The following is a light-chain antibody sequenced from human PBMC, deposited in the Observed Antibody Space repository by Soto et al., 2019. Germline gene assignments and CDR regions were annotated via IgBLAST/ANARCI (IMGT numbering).Light chain of an antibody. CDR3: AAWDDSLNGYV. Sequence: QSGLTQPPSASGTPGQMVTISCSGSSSNIGSNTVNWYQQLPGTAPKLLIYSNNQRPSGVPDRFSGSKSGTSASLAISGLQSEDEADYYCAAWDDSLNGYVFGTGTKVTVL. CDR2: SNN. J-gene: IGLJ1*01. V-gene: IGLV1-44*01. CDR1: SSNIGSNT.